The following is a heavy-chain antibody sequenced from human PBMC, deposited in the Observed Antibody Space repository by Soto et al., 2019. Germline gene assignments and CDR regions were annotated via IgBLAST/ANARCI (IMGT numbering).Heavy chain of an antibody. D-gene: IGHD2-2*01. V-gene: IGHV1-46*01. J-gene: IGHJ4*02. CDR1: GYTFTNYY. CDR2: INPNGGST. Sequence: QVQLVQSGAEVKKPGASVKVSCKASGYTFTNYYMHWVRQAPGQGLEWMGIINPNGGSTSYPQNFQGRFTMTRDTSTSTVYMELSSLRSDDTAVYYCAREGEYQLPGDYWGQGTLVTVSS. CDR3: AREGEYQLPGDY.